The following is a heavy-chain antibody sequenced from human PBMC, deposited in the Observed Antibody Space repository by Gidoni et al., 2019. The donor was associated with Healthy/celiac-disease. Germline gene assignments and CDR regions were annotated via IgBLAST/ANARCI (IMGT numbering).Heavy chain of an antibody. CDR3: ARGGSLLVRGVMVRWFDP. CDR2: IYYSGST. D-gene: IGHD3-10*01. J-gene: IGHJ5*02. V-gene: IGHV4-39*01. Sequence: PPGKGLEWIGSIYYSGSTYYNPSLKSRVTISVDTSKNQFSLKLSSVTAADTAVYYCARGGSLLVRGVMVRWFDPWGQGTLVTVSS.